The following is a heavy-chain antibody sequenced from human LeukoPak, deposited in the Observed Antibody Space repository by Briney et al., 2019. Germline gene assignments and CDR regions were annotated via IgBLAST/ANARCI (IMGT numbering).Heavy chain of an antibody. Sequence: GGSLRLSCAASGFTFSSNYMNWVRQAPGKGLEWVSVIYSGGSTYYADSVKGRFTISRDNSKNTLYLQMNSLRGDDTAVYYCARAGGSINPLDYWGQGNLVTVSS. CDR3: ARAGGSINPLDY. D-gene: IGHD2-2*01. J-gene: IGHJ4*02. CDR2: IYSGGST. CDR1: GFTFSSNY. V-gene: IGHV3-53*01.